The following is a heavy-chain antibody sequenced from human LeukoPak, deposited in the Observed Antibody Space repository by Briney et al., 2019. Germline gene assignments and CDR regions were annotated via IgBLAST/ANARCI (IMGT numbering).Heavy chain of an antibody. J-gene: IGHJ4*02. Sequence: ASVKASCKASGYTFTGYYMHWVRQAPGQGLEWMGWINPNSGGTNYAQKFQGRVTMTRDTSISTAYMELSRLRSDDTAVYYCARALGYSSSWDFDYWGQGTLVTVSS. D-gene: IGHD6-13*01. CDR2: INPNSGGT. V-gene: IGHV1-2*02. CDR1: GYTFTGYY. CDR3: ARALGYSSSWDFDY.